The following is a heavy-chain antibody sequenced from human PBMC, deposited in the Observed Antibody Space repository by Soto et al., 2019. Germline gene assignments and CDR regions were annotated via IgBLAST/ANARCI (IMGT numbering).Heavy chain of an antibody. CDR1: GFSFSSSW. CDR3: VTGLSEY. V-gene: IGHV3-74*01. D-gene: IGHD2-15*01. CDR2: VNSDGSYI. J-gene: IGHJ4*02. Sequence: VQLVESGGGLVRPGGSLRLSCVVSGFSFSSSWMHWVRQAPGKGLVWVSRVNSDGSYINYADSVKGRFTTSRDNAKNMLYLQMHSQRVEDTARYYCVTGLSEYWGQGTLVTVSS.